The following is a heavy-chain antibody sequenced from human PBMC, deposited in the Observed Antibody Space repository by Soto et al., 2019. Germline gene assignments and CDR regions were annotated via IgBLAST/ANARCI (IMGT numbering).Heavy chain of an antibody. CDR2: IWYDGSNK. CDR3: ARESASVGSQVLDY. J-gene: IGHJ4*02. Sequence: QVQLVESGGGVVQPGKSLRLSCAVSGFTFNSYGMHWVRQAPGKGLEWVAVIWYDGSNKEYADSVKGRFTVSRDNSKNTLYLQMNSLRAEDTAVYYCARESASVGSQVLDYWGQGSLVTVAS. D-gene: IGHD1-26*01. V-gene: IGHV3-33*01. CDR1: GFTFNSYG.